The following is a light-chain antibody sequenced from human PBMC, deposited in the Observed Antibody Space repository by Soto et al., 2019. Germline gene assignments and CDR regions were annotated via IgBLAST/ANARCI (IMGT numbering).Light chain of an antibody. Sequence: VWTLTARTRSLSSEERAPLSCRASQTFSNSFLSWFQQIPGQAPRLLIYGASMRATGIPDRFSGSGSGTDFTLTISSLQPEDFATYYCQQSYSTPVTFGPGTRLEIK. J-gene: IGKJ5*01. V-gene: IGKV3-20*01. CDR1: QTFSNSF. CDR3: QQSYSTPVT. CDR2: GAS.